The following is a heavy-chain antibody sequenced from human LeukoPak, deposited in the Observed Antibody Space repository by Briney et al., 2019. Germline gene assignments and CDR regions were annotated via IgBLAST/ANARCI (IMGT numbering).Heavy chain of an antibody. V-gene: IGHV4-39*07. Sequence: SETLSLTCTVSGGSISSSSYYWGWIRQPPGKGLEWIGSIYYSGSTYYNPSLKSRVTISVDTSKNQFSLKLRSVTPADTAVYYCAGDYKTLAYWGQGTLVTVSS. CDR2: IYYSGST. CDR3: AGDYKTLAY. J-gene: IGHJ4*02. CDR1: GGSISSSSYY. D-gene: IGHD3-16*01.